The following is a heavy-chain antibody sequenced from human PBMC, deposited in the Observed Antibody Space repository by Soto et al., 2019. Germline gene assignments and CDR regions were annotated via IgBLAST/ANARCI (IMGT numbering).Heavy chain of an antibody. CDR2: ISAYNGNT. V-gene: IGHV1-18*01. CDR1: GYTFTSYG. D-gene: IGHD1-1*01. J-gene: IGHJ6*02. CDR3: ARAHTAKLVEYYYYYGMDV. Sequence: ASVKVSCKASGYTFTSYGISWVRQAPGQGLEWMGWISAYNGNTNYAQKLQGRVTMTTDTSTSTAYMELRSLRSDDTAVYYCARAHTAKLVEYYYYYGMDVWGQGTTVTSP.